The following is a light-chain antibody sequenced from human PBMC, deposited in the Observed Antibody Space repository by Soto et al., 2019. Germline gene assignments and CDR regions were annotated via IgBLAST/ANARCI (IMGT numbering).Light chain of an antibody. J-gene: IGKJ4*02. Sequence: EVVLTQSPATLSLSRGESATLCXTARESIIIYLAWYKHQSGQXTRLLXXDPXRRAPGIPARFSGSGSGRDFTLTISSLEPEDFAVYYCQQRRNWPTRTFGGGTKVDIK. V-gene: IGKV3-11*02. CDR3: QQRRNWPTRT. CDR2: DPX. CDR1: ESIIIY.